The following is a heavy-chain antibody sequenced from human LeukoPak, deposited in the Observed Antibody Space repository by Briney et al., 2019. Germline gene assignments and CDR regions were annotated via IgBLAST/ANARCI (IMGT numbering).Heavy chain of an antibody. CDR2: ISPYNANT. D-gene: IGHD6-13*01. CDR3: ARASRIAAVGTLDY. J-gene: IGHJ4*02. V-gene: IGHV1-18*01. Sequence: ASVKVSCKASGYTFNNYGVIWVRQAPGQGLEWMGWISPYNANTKYAQKLQGRVTMTADTFTSTAYVELRNLRSDDTAVYYCARASRIAAVGTLDYWGQGTLVTVSS. CDR1: GYTFNNYG.